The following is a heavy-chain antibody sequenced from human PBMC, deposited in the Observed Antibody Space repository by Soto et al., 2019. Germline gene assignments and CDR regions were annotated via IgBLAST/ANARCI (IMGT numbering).Heavy chain of an antibody. J-gene: IGHJ5*02. Sequence: ASVNVSCKASGYTFTSYDINWVRQATGQGLEWMGWMNPNSGNTGYAQKFQGRVTMTRNTSISTAYMELSSLRSEDPAVYYCARAGGITIFGGVLVSGYWFDPWGQGTLVTVSS. CDR1: GYTFTSYD. CDR2: MNPNSGNT. CDR3: ARAGGITIFGGVLVSGYWFDP. V-gene: IGHV1-8*01. D-gene: IGHD3-3*01.